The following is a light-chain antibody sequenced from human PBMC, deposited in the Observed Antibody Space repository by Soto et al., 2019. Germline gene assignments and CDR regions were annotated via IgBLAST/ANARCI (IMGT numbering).Light chain of an antibody. CDR2: TAS. V-gene: IGKV1-27*01. CDR1: QGISNY. J-gene: IGKJ2*01. CDR3: QKYSGPPYT. Sequence: DIQMTQSPSSLSASVGDRVTITCRASQGISNYLAWYQQKPGKVPKLLIYTASTLQSGVPSRFSCSGSGTDCTLTIPSLQPEDVATYSLQKYSGPPYTFGQGTKLEIK.